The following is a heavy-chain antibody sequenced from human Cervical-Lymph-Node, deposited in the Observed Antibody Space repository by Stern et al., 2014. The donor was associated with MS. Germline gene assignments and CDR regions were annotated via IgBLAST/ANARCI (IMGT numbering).Heavy chain of an antibody. J-gene: IGHJ4*02. CDR1: GFMFTGYH. V-gene: IGHV1-2*06. D-gene: IGHD1-1*01. CDR2: INPDSGAT. CDR3: ARIIETTSD. Sequence: QVQLVEPGAEVRKPGASVKASCKTSGFMFTGYHIHWVRLAPGQGLEWMGRINPDSGATNHAQKFQGRVTMTTDTSITTAYMELTRLRSDDTAIYYCARIIETTSDWGQGTLVTVSS.